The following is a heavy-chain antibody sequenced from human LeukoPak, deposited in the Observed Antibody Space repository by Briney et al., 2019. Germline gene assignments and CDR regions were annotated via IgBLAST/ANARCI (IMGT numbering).Heavy chain of an antibody. D-gene: IGHD5-24*01. V-gene: IGHV3-23*01. CDR1: GFTFSSYA. CDR3: AKGTPRDGYNSGYFDY. Sequence: GGSLRLSCAASGFTFSSYAMSWVRQAPGKGLEWVSIISDNGDYTYYADSVKGRFTISRDNSKDTLYLQMNSLRAEDTAVYYCAKGTPRDGYNSGYFDYWGQGTLVTVSS. J-gene: IGHJ4*02. CDR2: ISDNGDYT.